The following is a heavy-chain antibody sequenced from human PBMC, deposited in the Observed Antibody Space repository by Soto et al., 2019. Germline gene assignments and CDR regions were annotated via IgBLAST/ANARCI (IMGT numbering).Heavy chain of an antibody. V-gene: IGHV3-53*04. CDR2: IYNSGST. J-gene: IGHJ3*02. CDR1: WGISTAND. D-gene: IGHD3-9*01. CDR3: ARADDIKAFEI. Sequence: GLPHRLPWAAVWGISTANDMNWIRKAPGGVLEWVAVIYNSGSTYHADSVKGRFTISRHESKNTLYLQMDSLRPVDTAVYYCARADDIKAFEIWGQGTLVTVSS.